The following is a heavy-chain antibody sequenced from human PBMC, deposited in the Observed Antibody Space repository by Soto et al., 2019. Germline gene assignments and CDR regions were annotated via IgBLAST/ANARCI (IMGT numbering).Heavy chain of an antibody. CDR2: IYYSGST. V-gene: IGHV4-59*01. Sequence: PSETLSLTCTVSGGSISSYYWSWIRQPPGKGLEWIGYIYYSGSTNYNPSLKSRVTISVDTSKNQFSLKLSSVTAADTAVYYCASGGDYYGMDVWGQGTTVTVS. J-gene: IGHJ6*02. CDR1: GGSISSYY. CDR3: ASGGDYYGMDV.